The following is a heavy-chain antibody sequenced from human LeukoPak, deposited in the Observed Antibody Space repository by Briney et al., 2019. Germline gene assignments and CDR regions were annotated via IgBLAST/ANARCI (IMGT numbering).Heavy chain of an antibody. CDR2: IIPIFGTA. Sequence: SVKVSCKASGGTFSSYAISWVRQAPGQGLEWMGGIIPIFGTANYAQKFQGRVTITADESTSTAYMELSSLRSEGTAVYYCERGNRLVRPPYYYDSSGYYWGAFDIWGQGTMVTVSS. D-gene: IGHD3-22*01. CDR1: GGTFSSYA. J-gene: IGHJ3*02. V-gene: IGHV1-69*01. CDR3: ERGNRLVRPPYYYDSSGYYWGAFDI.